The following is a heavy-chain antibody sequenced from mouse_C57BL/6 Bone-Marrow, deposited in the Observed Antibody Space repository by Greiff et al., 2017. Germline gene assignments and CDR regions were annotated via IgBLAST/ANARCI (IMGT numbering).Heavy chain of an antibody. Sequence: EVQLVESGGGLVKPGGSLKLSCAASGFTFSSYAMSWVRQTPEKRLEWVATISDGGSYTYYPDNVKGRFTFSRANATNTLYLQMSHLKSEDTAMYSSARGYGNYWYFDVWGTGTTVTVSS. CDR3: ARGYGNYWYFDV. D-gene: IGHD2-1*01. J-gene: IGHJ1*03. CDR2: ISDGGSYT. CDR1: GFTFSSYA. V-gene: IGHV5-4*01.